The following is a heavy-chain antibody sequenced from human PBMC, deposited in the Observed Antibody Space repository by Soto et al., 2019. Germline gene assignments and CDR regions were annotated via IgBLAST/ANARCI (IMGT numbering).Heavy chain of an antibody. CDR2: IIPIFGTA. D-gene: IGHD2-2*01. Sequence: QVQLVQSGAEVKKPGSSVKVSCKASGGTFSSYAISWVRQAPGQGLEWMGGIIPIFGTANYAQKFQGRVMITADKSTSTAYMELRSLRSEDTAVYYCARAMLLVVAAGREGYDYYGMDVWGQGTTVTVSS. V-gene: IGHV1-69*06. J-gene: IGHJ6*02. CDR3: ARAMLLVVAAGREGYDYYGMDV. CDR1: GGTFSSYA.